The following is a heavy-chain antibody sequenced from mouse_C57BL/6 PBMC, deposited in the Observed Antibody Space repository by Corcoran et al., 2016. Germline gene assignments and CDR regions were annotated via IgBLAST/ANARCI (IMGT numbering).Heavy chain of an antibody. CDR1: GYTFTTYG. D-gene: IGHD2-3*01. Sequence: QIQLVQSGPELKKPGETVKISCKASGYTFTTYGMSWVKQAPGKGLKWMGWINTYSGVPTYADDFKGRFAFSLETSASTAYLQINNLKNEDTATYFCARWDLGVYDGYYWFAYWGQGTLVTVSA. CDR2: INTYSGVP. V-gene: IGHV9-3*01. J-gene: IGHJ3*01. CDR3: ARWDLGVYDGYYWFAY.